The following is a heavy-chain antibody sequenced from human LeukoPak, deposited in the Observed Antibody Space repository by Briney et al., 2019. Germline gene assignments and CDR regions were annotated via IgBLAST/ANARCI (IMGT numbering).Heavy chain of an antibody. D-gene: IGHD6-19*01. J-gene: IGHJ4*02. CDR1: GFTFSSYE. CDR2: ISSSGSTI. CDR3: ARDWRRVAVPPH. V-gene: IGHV3-48*03. Sequence: PGGSLRLSCAASGFTFSSYEMNWVRQAPGKGLEWVSYISSSGSTIYYADSVKGRFTISRDNVKNSLFLQMNNLRAEDTAVYYCARDWRRVAVPPHWGQGTLVTVSS.